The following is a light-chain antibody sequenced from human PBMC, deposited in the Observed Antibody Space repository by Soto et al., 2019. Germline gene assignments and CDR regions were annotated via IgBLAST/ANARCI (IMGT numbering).Light chain of an antibody. CDR2: KVS. V-gene: IGLV2-14*03. J-gene: IGLJ3*02. Sequence: QSALTQPASVSGSPGQSITISCTGTSSDVGAYNYVSWYQQHPDKAPKLMIYKVSNRPSGVSNRFSGSKSGNTASLTISGLQAEYEADYYCNSYTSSSTWVFGGGTKVTVL. CDR1: SSDVGAYNY. CDR3: NSYTSSSTWV.